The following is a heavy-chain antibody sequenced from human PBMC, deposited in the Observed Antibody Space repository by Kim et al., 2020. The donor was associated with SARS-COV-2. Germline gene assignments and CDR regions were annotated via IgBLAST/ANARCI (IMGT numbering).Heavy chain of an antibody. CDR3: AKDSWADSSSWRWLPFDY. D-gene: IGHD6-13*01. J-gene: IGHJ4*02. Sequence: GGSLRLSCAASGFTFSSYAMSWVRQAPGKGLEWVSAISGSGGSTYYADSVKGRFTISRDNSKNTLYLQMNSLRAEDTAVYYCAKDSWADSSSWRWLPFDYWGQGTLVTVSS. CDR1: GFTFSSYA. CDR2: ISGSGGST. V-gene: IGHV3-23*01.